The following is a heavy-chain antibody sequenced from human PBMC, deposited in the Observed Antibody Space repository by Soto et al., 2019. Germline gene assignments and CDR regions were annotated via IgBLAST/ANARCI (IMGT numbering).Heavy chain of an antibody. J-gene: IGHJ4*02. CDR2: ISGGGDTT. Sequence: EVQLLESGGGLVQPGGYLRLSCAASGFTFNNYAMTWVRQAPGKGLEWVSAISGGGDTTSYADYVKGRFTVSRDGSKNTLYLQMSSLRAEDTALYYCAKGRGGSGSLTPRVDFWGQGTLVTVSS. CDR3: AKGRGGSGSLTPRVDF. V-gene: IGHV3-23*01. CDR1: GFTFNNYA. D-gene: IGHD3-10*01.